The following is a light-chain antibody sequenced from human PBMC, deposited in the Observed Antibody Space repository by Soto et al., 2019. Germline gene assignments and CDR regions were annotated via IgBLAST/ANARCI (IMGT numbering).Light chain of an antibody. V-gene: IGLV2-8*01. CDR2: DVT. CDR1: SSDVGGYNY. J-gene: IGLJ1*01. Sequence: QSALTQPPSASGSPGQSVAISCTGTSSDVGGYNYVSWYQQYPGKAPKLMIYDVTKRPSGVPDRFSGSKSGNTASLTVSGLQAEDEADYYCSSYAGTHIVXGTGTKVTDL. CDR3: SSYAGTHIV.